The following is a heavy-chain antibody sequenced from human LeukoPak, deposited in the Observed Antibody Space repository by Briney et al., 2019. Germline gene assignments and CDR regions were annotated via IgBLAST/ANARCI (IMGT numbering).Heavy chain of an antibody. CDR3: ARDSAWINHYGSGPRAFDI. D-gene: IGHD3-10*01. CDR2: IIPILGIA. J-gene: IGHJ3*02. V-gene: IGHV1-69*04. CDR1: GGTFSSYA. Sequence: ASVKVSCKASGGTFSSYAISWVRQAPGQGLEWMGRIIPILGIANYAQKFQGRVTITADKSTSTAYMELSSLRSEDTAVYYCARDSAWINHYGSGPRAFDIWGQGTMVTVSS.